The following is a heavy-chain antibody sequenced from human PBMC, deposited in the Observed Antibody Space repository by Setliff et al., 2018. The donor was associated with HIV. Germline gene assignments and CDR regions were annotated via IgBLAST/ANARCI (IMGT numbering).Heavy chain of an antibody. CDR2: INHSGRT. D-gene: IGHD3-22*01. CDR1: GGPLSGHY. Sequence: SETLSLTCAVYGGPLSGHYWSWIRQSPGKGLEWIGEINHSGRTKYNPSLKSRVTMSVDTSKNQFSLKLKSVTAADTAVYYCAREDTTGYYSLSAFDIWGQGTLVTVSS. V-gene: IGHV4-34*01. CDR3: AREDTTGYYSLSAFDI. J-gene: IGHJ3*02.